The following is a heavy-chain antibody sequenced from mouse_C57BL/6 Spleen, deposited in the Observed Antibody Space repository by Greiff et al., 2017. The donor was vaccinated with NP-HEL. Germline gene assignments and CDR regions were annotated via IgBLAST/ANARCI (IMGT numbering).Heavy chain of an antibody. D-gene: IGHD2-12*01. Sequence: VKLQESGAELVRPGSSVKLSCKASGYTFTSYWMDWVKQRPGQGLEWIGNIYPSDSETHYNQKFKDKATLTVDKSSSTAYMQLSSLTSEDSAVYYCARGGGYSYWYFDVWGTGTTVTVSS. CDR1: GYTFTSYW. CDR3: ARGGGYSYWYFDV. V-gene: IGHV1-61*01. J-gene: IGHJ1*03. CDR2: IYPSDSET.